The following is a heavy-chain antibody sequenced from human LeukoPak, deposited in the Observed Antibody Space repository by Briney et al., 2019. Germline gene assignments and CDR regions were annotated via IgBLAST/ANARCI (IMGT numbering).Heavy chain of an antibody. D-gene: IGHD6-19*01. CDR2: IRYDRRNQ. CDR1: GFTFSSYG. V-gene: IGHV3-30*02. Sequence: GGSLRPSCAASGFTFSSYGMHWVRQAPGKGLEWVAFIRYDRRNQYYADSVKGRFTISRDNSKNTLYLQMNSLRDEDSAVYYCAKDVVGQQWLENYWGQGTLVTVSS. J-gene: IGHJ4*02. CDR3: AKDVVGQQWLENY.